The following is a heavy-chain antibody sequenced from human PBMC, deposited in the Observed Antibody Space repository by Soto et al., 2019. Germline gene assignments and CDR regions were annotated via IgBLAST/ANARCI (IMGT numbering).Heavy chain of an antibody. V-gene: IGHV1-69*02. D-gene: IGHD2-2*01. CDR3: SIGTWSAETFDF. Sequence: QVHLVQSGAEVKKPGSSVKVSCKATEGTFSTYTLIWVRQAPGQGLEWMGRIIPMLTVRNSAQKFQDRVTLTADKSTSTAFMELTSLTSDDTAVYYCSIGTWSAETFDFWGQGTMVTVSS. CDR2: IIPMLTVR. CDR1: EGTFSTYT. J-gene: IGHJ3*01.